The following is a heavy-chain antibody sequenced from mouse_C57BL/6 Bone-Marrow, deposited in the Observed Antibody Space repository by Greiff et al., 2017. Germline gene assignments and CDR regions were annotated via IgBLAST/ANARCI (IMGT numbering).Heavy chain of an antibody. J-gene: IGHJ4*01. CDR3: AMDDYDPYYAMDY. V-gene: IGHV1-9*01. CDR1: GYTFTGYW. D-gene: IGHD2-4*01. Sequence: QVQLQQSGAELMKPGASVKLSCKATGYTFTGYWIEWVKQRPGHGLEWIGEILPGSGSTNYNEKFKGKATFTADTSSNTAYMQLISLTTDDSAIYYCAMDDYDPYYAMDYWGQGTSVTVSS. CDR2: ILPGSGST.